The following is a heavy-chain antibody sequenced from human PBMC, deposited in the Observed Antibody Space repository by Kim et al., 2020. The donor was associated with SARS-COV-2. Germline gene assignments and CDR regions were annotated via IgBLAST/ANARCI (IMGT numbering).Heavy chain of an antibody. D-gene: IGHD3-3*01. V-gene: IGHV1-24*01. Sequence: AQKFQGRVTMTEDTSTDTAYMELSSLRSEDTAVYYCATANLEWLLPYFDYWGQGTLVTVSS. CDR3: ATANLEWLLPYFDY. J-gene: IGHJ4*02.